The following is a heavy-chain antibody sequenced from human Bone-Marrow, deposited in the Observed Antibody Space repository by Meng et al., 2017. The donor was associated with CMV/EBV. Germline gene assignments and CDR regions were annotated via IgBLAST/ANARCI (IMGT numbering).Heavy chain of an antibody. J-gene: IGHJ6*01. CDR3: ARVPQGAAAYYYYGMDV. V-gene: IGHV1-69*04. CDR1: GGTFSSYA. D-gene: IGHD2-2*01. CDR2: TIPILGIA. Sequence: SVKVSCKASGGTFSSYAISWVRQAPGQGLEWMGRTIPILGIANYAQKFQGRVTITADKSTSTAYMELSSLRSEDTAVYYCARVPQGAAAYYYYGMDVWGQGTTVTVSS.